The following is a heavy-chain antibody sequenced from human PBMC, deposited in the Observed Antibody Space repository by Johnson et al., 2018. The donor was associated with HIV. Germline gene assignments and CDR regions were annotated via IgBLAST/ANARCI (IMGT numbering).Heavy chain of an antibody. Sequence: QVQLVESGGGVVQPGRSLRLSCAASGFTFSSYAMHWVRQAPGKGLEWVAVISYDGREKYYVDSVEGRFTISRANAKNSLFLQMNSLRAGDTAVYYCAREDCSNTRCSDWDSAFDIWGQGTMVTVSS. V-gene: IGHV3-30*04. CDR3: AREDCSNTRCSDWDSAFDI. D-gene: IGHD2-2*01. J-gene: IGHJ3*02. CDR2: ISYDGREK. CDR1: GFTFSSYA.